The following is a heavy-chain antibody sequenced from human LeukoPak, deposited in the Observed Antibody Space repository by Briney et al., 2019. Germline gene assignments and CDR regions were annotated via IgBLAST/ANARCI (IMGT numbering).Heavy chain of an antibody. CDR2: ISGSGGST. J-gene: IGHJ5*02. CDR1: GFTFSSYG. V-gene: IGHV3-23*01. D-gene: IGHD6-13*01. CDR3: AKLKQQLVRGGGYNWFDP. Sequence: RPGGSLRLFCAASGFTFSSYGMSWVRQAPGKGLEWVSAISGSGGSTYYADSVKGRFTISRDNSKNTLYLQMNSLRAEDTAVYYCAKLKQQLVRGGGYNWFDPWGQGTLVTVSS.